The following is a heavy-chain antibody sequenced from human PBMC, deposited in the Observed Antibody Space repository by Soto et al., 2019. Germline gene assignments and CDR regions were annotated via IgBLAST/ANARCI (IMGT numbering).Heavy chain of an antibody. CDR2: INHSGST. CDR3: ASPLRYYYGSGSYYN. V-gene: IGHV4-34*01. Sequence: PSETLSLTCAVYGGSFSGYYWSWIRQPPGKGLEWIGEINHSGSTNYNPSLKSRVTISVDTSKNQFSLKLSSVTAADTAVYYCASPLRYYYGSGSYYNWGQGTLVTVSS. CDR1: GGSFSGYY. J-gene: IGHJ4*02. D-gene: IGHD3-10*01.